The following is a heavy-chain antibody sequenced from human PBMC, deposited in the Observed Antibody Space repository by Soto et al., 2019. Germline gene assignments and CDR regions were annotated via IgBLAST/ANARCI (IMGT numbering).Heavy chain of an antibody. CDR3: ARDGEVASNLHWVDL. D-gene: IGHD5-12*01. V-gene: IGHV4-59*01. CDR2: IYYTGST. Sequence: SETLSLTCTVSGGSISSYYWSWIRQPPGKGLEWIGYIYYTGSTNYNPSLKSRVTISVDTSKNQFSLNLSSLTAADTAVYYCARDGEVASNLHWVDLWGQGTLVTV. J-gene: IGHJ5*02. CDR1: GGSISSYY.